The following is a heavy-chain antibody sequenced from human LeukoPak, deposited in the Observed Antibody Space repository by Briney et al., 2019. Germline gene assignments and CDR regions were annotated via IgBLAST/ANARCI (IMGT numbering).Heavy chain of an antibody. D-gene: IGHD1-26*01. CDR3: AKGYSGSPYDAFDI. Sequence: QPGGSLRLSCAASGFTFDDYAMHWVRQAPGKGLEWVSGISWNSGSIGYADSVKGRFTISRDNAKNSLYLQMNSLRAEDMALYYCAKGYSGSPYDAFDIWGQGTMVTVSS. V-gene: IGHV3-9*03. CDR2: ISWNSGSI. CDR1: GFTFDDYA. J-gene: IGHJ3*02.